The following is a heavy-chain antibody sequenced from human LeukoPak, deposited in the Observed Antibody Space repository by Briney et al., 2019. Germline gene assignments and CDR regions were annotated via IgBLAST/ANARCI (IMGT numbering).Heavy chain of an antibody. V-gene: IGHV5-51*01. D-gene: IGHD6-19*01. CDR3: ARTRVAGTSGAFDI. CDR2: IYPGDSDT. CDR1: GSPFTTYW. Sequence: GESLQSSCQGSGSPFTTYWISWVRQLPGKGLEWMGIIYPGDSDTRNRPPFQGQVTISVDKSISTAYLQWSSLKASDTAMYYCARTRVAGTSGAFDIWGQGTMVTVSS. J-gene: IGHJ3*02.